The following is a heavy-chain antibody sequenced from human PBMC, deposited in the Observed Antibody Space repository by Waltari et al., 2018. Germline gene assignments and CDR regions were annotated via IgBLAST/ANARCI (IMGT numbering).Heavy chain of an antibody. CDR2: IYYSGST. Sequence: QLQLQESGPGLVKPSETLSLTCTVSGGSISSSSYYWGGIRQPPGKGLEWIGSIYYSGSTYYNPSLKSRVTISVDTSKNQFSLKLSSVTAADTAVYYCARQRYFDWLFDYWGQGTLVTVSS. J-gene: IGHJ4*02. D-gene: IGHD3-9*01. V-gene: IGHV4-39*01. CDR1: GGSISSSSYY. CDR3: ARQRYFDWLFDY.